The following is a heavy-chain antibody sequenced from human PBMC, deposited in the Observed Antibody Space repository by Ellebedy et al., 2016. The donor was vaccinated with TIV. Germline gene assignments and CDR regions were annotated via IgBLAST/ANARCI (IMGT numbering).Heavy chain of an antibody. CDR1: GGSISSYS. CDR3: ARDTVTANWGPLFDY. CDR2: IFTSVST. J-gene: IGHJ4*02. D-gene: IGHD7-27*01. V-gene: IGHV4-4*07. Sequence: MPSETLSLTCTVSGGSISSYSWSWIRQPAGEGLEWIGRIFTSVSTNFNPSLKSRVTISVDTYKNQFSLKLSSGTAADTAVYYCARDTVTANWGPLFDYWGQGTLVTVSS.